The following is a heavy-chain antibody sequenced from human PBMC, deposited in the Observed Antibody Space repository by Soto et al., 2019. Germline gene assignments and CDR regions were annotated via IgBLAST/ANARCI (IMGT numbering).Heavy chain of an antibody. CDR1: GYTLTELS. CDR2: FDPEDGET. V-gene: IGHV1-24*01. CDR3: ATDSKKPTYSSSWYYFDY. J-gene: IGHJ4*02. Sequence: ASVKVSCKVSGYTLTELSMHWVRQAPGKGLEWMGGFDPEDGETIYAQKFQGRVTMTEDTSTDTAYMELSSLRSEDTAAYYFATDSKKPTYSSSWYYFDYWGQGTLVTVSS. D-gene: IGHD6-13*01.